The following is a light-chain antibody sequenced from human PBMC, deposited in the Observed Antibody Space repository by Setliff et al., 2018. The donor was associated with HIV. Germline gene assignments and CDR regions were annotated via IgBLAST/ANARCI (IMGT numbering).Light chain of an antibody. Sequence: QSALAQPASVSGSPGQSITISCTGTSSDVGGYIYVSWYQQHPGKAPKLMIYDASKRPSGVSNRFSGSKSGNTASLTISGLQAEDEADYYCSSYAGSSTYVFGTGTKVTVL. J-gene: IGLJ1*01. CDR1: SSDVGGYIY. CDR3: SSYAGSSTYV. V-gene: IGLV2-14*01. CDR2: DAS.